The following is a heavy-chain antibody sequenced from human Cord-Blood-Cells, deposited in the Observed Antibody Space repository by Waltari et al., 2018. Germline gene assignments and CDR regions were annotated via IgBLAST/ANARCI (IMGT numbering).Heavy chain of an antibody. CDR3: ARSIAAYYFDY. CDR1: GFPFSSYS. D-gene: IGHD6-6*01. J-gene: IGHJ4*02. Sequence: EVQLVESGGGLVKPGGSLRLSCAASGFPFSSYSMNWVRQAPGKGLEWVSSISSSSSYIYYADSVKGRFTISRDNAKNSLYLQMNSLRAEDTAVYYCARSIAAYYFDYWGQGTLVTVSS. CDR2: ISSSSSYI. V-gene: IGHV3-21*01.